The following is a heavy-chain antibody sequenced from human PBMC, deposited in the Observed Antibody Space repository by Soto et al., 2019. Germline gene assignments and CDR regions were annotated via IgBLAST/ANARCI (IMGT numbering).Heavy chain of an antibody. D-gene: IGHD3-3*01. CDR3: ARGNYDFCSGRYYYYYYMDV. V-gene: IGHV1-18*01. J-gene: IGHJ6*03. CDR1: GYTFTSYG. CDR2: ISAYNGNT. Sequence: ASVKVSCKASGYTFTSYGISWVRQAPGQGLEWMGWISAYNGNTNYAQKLQGRVTMTTDTSTSTAYMELRSLRSDDTAVYYCARGNYDFCSGRYYYYYYMDVWGKGPTVTVTS.